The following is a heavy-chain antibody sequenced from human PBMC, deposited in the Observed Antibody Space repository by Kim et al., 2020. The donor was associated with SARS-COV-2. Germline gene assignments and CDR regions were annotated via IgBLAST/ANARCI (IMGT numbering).Heavy chain of an antibody. Sequence: TTSNGNTQYSEKFQNRVPITRDPSATTAYMELSSLTTEDTAVYYCSRKAYWGQGTLVTVSS. V-gene: IGHV1-3*04. CDR2: TTSNGNT. CDR3: SRKAY. J-gene: IGHJ4*02.